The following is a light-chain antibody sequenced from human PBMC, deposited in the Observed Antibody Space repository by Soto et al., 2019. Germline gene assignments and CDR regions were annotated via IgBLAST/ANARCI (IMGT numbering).Light chain of an antibody. CDR2: GAS. CDR3: QQYGSSPRVT. Sequence: EIVLTQSPGTLSLSPGERATLSCRASQSVSSSYLAWYQQKPGQAPRLLIYGASSRTTGIPDRFSGSGSGTDFTITISRLEPEDFAVDYCQQYGSSPRVTFGGGTKVEIK. V-gene: IGKV3-20*01. J-gene: IGKJ4*01. CDR1: QSVSSSY.